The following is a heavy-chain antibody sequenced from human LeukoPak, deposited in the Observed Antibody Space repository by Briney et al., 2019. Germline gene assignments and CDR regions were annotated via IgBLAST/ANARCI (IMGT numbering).Heavy chain of an antibody. CDR3: ANRLKAGVDY. V-gene: IGHV3-23*01. CDR1: GFTFSSYA. CDR2: ISGSGGST. J-gene: IGHJ4*02. D-gene: IGHD6-19*01. Sequence: PGGSLRLSCAASGFTFSSYAMSWVRQAPGKGLEGVSAISGSGGSTYYADSVKGRFTISRDNSKNTLYLQMNSLRAEDTAVYYCANRLKAGVDYWGQGTLVTVSS.